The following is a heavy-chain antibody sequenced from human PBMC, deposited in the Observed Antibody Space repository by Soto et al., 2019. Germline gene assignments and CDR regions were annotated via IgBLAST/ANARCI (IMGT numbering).Heavy chain of an antibody. CDR3: ARARMHYYYDSSGYSYFDY. CDR2: IIPIFGTA. Sequence: SVKVSCKASGGTFSSYAISWVRQAPGQGLEWMGGIIPIFGTANYAQKFQGRVTITADESTSTAYMELSSLRSEDTAVYYCARARMHYYYDSSGYSYFDYWGQGALVTVSS. V-gene: IGHV1-69*13. J-gene: IGHJ4*02. CDR1: GGTFSSYA. D-gene: IGHD3-22*01.